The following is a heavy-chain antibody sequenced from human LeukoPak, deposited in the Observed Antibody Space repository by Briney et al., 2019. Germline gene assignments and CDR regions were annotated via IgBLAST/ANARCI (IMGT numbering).Heavy chain of an antibody. J-gene: IGHJ4*02. CDR1: GGSISSYY. Sequence: PSETLSLTCTVSGGSISSYYWSWIRRPPGKGLEWIGYIYYSGSTNYNPSLKSRVTISVDTSKNQFSLKLSSVTAADTAVYYCARSAIYGDFLPFDSWGQGTLVTVSS. V-gene: IGHV4-59*01. CDR2: IYYSGST. D-gene: IGHD4-17*01. CDR3: ARSAIYGDFLPFDS.